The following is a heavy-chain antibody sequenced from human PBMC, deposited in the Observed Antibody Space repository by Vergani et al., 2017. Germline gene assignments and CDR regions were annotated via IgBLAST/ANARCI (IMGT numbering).Heavy chain of an antibody. CDR3: TAEKEVAFYYSYYHVDV. CDR2: IRSKTYGATT. Sequence: EVQLVESGGDLVQPGRSLRLSCQTSGFNFGEYGVSWVRQAPGKGLEWIGFIRSKTYGATTEYAASVRGRFTISRDDSKNFLYLQMNSLKIEDTALYFYTAEKEVAFYYSYYHVDVWGKGTTVTVSS. D-gene: IGHD2-21*01. J-gene: IGHJ6*03. V-gene: IGHV3-49*04. CDR1: GFNFGEYG.